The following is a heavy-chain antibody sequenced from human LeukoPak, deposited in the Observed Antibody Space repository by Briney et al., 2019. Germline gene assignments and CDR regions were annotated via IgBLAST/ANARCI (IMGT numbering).Heavy chain of an antibody. D-gene: IGHD6-19*01. CDR2: IYTSGST. J-gene: IGHJ4*02. V-gene: IGHV4-4*07. Sequence: SETLSLTCTVSGGSISSYYWSWIRQPAGKGLEWIGRIYTSGSTNYNPSLKSRVTMSVDTSKNQFSLKLSSVTAADTAVYYCARCPLKAVAGLYYFDYWGQGTLVTVAS. CDR3: ARCPLKAVAGLYYFDY. CDR1: GGSISSYY.